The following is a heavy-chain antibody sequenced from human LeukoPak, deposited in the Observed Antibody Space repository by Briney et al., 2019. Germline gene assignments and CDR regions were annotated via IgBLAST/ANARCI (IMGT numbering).Heavy chain of an antibody. J-gene: IGHJ4*02. CDR1: GGSINRPGYY. CDR3: ARVTGYMTEDYFDY. D-gene: IGHD6-13*01. V-gene: IGHV4-39*07. CDR2: IYYRGSA. Sequence: SETLSLTCTVSGGSINRPGYYWSWIRRPPGKGLDWIGSIYYRGSAYYNPSLKSRVTISVDTSKNQFSLRLSSVTAADTAVYYCARVTGYMTEDYFDYWGQGTLITVSS.